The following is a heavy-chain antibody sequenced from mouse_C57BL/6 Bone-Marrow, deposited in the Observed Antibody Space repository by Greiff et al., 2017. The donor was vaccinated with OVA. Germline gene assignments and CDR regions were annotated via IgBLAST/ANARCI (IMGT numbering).Heavy chain of an antibody. CDR1: GFTFSSYG. D-gene: IGHD1-1*01. J-gene: IGHJ2*01. V-gene: IGHV5-6*01. CDR3: ARHGDYGSFFDY. Sequence: EVMLVESGGDLVKPGASLKLSCAASGFTFSSYGMPWVRQTPDKRLEWVATISRGGSYTYYPDSVKGRFTITRDKAKNTLYLQMSSLKSEDTAIYYCARHGDYGSFFDYWGQGTTLTVSS. CDR2: ISRGGSYT.